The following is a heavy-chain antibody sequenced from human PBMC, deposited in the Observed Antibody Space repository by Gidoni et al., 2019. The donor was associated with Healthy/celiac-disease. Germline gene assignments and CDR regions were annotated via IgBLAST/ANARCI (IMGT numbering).Heavy chain of an antibody. D-gene: IGHD2-15*01. CDR3: ARARGYCSGGSCYNWFDP. CDR2: SNHSGST. V-gene: IGHV4-34*01. CDR1: GGSFSGYY. J-gene: IGHJ5*02. Sequence: QVQLQPWCAGLLKPSETLSLTCAVYGGSFSGYYWSWIRQPPGTGLEWIGESNHSGSTNYNPSLNSLVTISVYTSKNQFSLKLSSVTAADTAVYYCARARGYCSGGSCYNWFDPGGQGTLVTVSS.